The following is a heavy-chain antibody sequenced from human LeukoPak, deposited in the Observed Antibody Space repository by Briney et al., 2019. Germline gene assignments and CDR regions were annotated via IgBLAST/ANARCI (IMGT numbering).Heavy chain of an antibody. CDR1: GFTFSSYG. CDR2: ISYDGSDK. V-gene: IGHV3-30*03. J-gene: IGHJ4*02. Sequence: PGRSLRLSCAASGFTFSSYGMHWVRQAPGKGLEWAAVISYDGSDKHYADPVKGRFTISRDNSKNTLYLQMNSLRAEDTAVYHCAREGSSGYYPYWGQGILVTVSS. D-gene: IGHD3-22*01. CDR3: AREGSSGYYPY.